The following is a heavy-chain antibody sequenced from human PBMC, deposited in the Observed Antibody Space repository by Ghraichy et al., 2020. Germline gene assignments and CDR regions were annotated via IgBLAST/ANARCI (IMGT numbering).Heavy chain of an antibody. CDR1: GFTFSSYA. V-gene: IGHV3-23*01. J-gene: IGHJ4*02. CDR3: AKDYYYFDY. CDR2: IVGSGAST. Sequence: GGSLRLSCAASGFTFSSYAMNCVRLAPGKGLEWVSTIVGSGASTYYADSVKGRFTISRDNSKNTLYLQMNSLRADDTAVYYCAKDYYYFDYWGQGTLVTVSS. D-gene: IGHD3-10*01.